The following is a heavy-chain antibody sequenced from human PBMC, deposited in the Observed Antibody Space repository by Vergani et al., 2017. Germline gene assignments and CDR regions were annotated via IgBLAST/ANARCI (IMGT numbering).Heavy chain of an antibody. Sequence: QVQLVESGGGVVQPGRSLRLSCAASGFTFNNYGMHWVRQAPGKGLEWVAVIWYDGSNEYYADSVKGRFTISRDNSKTTLYLQMNSLRAEYTAVYYCARDSDYWGQGTLVTVSS. V-gene: IGHV3-33*01. CDR1: GFTFNNYG. CDR2: IWYDGSNE. J-gene: IGHJ4*02. CDR3: ARDSDY.